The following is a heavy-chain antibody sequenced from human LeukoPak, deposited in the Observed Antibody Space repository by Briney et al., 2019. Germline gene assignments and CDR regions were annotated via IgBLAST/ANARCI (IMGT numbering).Heavy chain of an antibody. J-gene: IGHJ4*02. V-gene: IGHV3-21*06. Sequence: GGSLRLSCAASGFTFSSYDMNWVRQAPGKGLEWVSSISTSSSYIDYADSAQGRFTISRDNAENSLYLQMNSLRAEDTAVYYCARDEEGYGYHHWGQGTLVTVSS. CDR2: ISTSSSYI. CDR3: ARDEEGYGYHH. D-gene: IGHD5-18*01. CDR1: GFTFSSYD.